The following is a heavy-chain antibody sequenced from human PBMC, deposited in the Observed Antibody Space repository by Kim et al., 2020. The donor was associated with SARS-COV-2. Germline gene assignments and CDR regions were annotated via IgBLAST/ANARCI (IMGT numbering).Heavy chain of an antibody. CDR1: GFTFDDYG. D-gene: IGHD3-10*01. Sequence: GGSLRLSCAASGFTFDDYGMSWVRQAPGKGLEWVSGINWNGGSTGYADSVKGRFTISRDNAKNSLYLQMNSLRAEDTALYHCARDFYGSGSYYPNDAFDIWGQGTMVTVSS. CDR3: ARDFYGSGSYYPNDAFDI. V-gene: IGHV3-20*01. J-gene: IGHJ3*02. CDR2: INWNGGST.